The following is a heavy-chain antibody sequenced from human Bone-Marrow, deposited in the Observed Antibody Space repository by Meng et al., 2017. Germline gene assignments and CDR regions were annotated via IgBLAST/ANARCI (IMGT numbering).Heavy chain of an antibody. V-gene: IGHV3-21*01. CDR3: AREGGYGDYFDY. J-gene: IGHJ4*02. Sequence: WSSSGFTFSSYSMNWVRQAPGKGLEWVSSISSSSSYIYYADSVKGRFTISRDNAKNSLYLQMNSLRAEDTAVYYCAREGGYGDYFDYWGQGTLVTVSS. CDR2: ISSSSSYI. D-gene: IGHD4-17*01. CDR1: GFTFSSYS.